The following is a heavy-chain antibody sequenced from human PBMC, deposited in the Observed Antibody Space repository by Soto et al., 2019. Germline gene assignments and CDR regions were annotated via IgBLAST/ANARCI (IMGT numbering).Heavy chain of an antibody. CDR2: ISSSSSYI. CDR1: GFTFSSYS. J-gene: IGHJ6*02. D-gene: IGHD1-26*01. V-gene: IGHV3-21*04. Sequence: GGSLRLSWAASGFTFSSYSMNWVRQAPGKGLEWVSSISSSSSYIYYADSVKGRFTISRDNAKNSLYLQMNSLRAEDTAMYYCARHPEVGATGYYFYGMDVWGQVTSVTVSS. CDR3: ARHPEVGATGYYFYGMDV.